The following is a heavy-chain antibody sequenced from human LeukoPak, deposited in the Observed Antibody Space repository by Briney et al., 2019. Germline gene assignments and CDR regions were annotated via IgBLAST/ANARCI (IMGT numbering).Heavy chain of an antibody. CDR3: AQGGDGMDV. J-gene: IGHJ6*02. D-gene: IGHD3-16*01. Sequence: PGGSLRLSCAASGFTFINYSMNWVRQTPGKGLEWVASISSRSSYIYYADSVKGRFTISRDNAKNSLYLQMNSLSAEDTAVYYCAQGGDGMDVWGQGTTVTVSS. CDR1: GFTFINYS. CDR2: ISSRSSYI. V-gene: IGHV3-21*01.